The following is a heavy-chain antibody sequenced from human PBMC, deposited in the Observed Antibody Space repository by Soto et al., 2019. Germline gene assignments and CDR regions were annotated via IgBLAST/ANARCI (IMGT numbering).Heavy chain of an antibody. CDR3: ARDLVGYDILTEFYYYYGMDV. CDR1: GGSVSSGSYY. J-gene: IGHJ6*02. CDR2: IYYSGST. D-gene: IGHD3-9*01. V-gene: IGHV4-61*01. Sequence: SETLSLTCTVSGGSVSSGSYYWSWIRQPPGKGLEWFGYIYYSGSTNYNPSLNSRVTISVDTSKNQFSLKLSSVTAADTAVYYCARDLVGYDILTEFYYYYGMDVWGQGTTVTVSS.